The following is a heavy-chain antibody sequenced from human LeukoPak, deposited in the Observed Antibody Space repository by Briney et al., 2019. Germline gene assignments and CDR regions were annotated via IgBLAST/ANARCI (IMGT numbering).Heavy chain of an antibody. J-gene: IGHJ4*02. CDR3: ARERRPTYYDFWSGYYI. D-gene: IGHD3-3*01. CDR1: GGSFSGYY. CDR2: INHSGST. Sequence: SETLSLTCAVYGGSFSGYYWSWIRQPPGKGLEWIGEINHSGSTNYNPSLKSRVTISVDTSKNQFSLKLSSVTAADTAVYYCARERRPTYYDFWSGYYIWGQGTLVTVSS. V-gene: IGHV4-34*01.